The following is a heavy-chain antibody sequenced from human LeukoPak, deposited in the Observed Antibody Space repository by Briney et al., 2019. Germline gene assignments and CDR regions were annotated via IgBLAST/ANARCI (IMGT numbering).Heavy chain of an antibody. J-gene: IGHJ3*02. CDR1: GFTFSSYE. V-gene: IGHV3-48*03. CDR2: IDTTSSTI. Sequence: PGGSLRLSCAASGFTFSSYEMNWVRQAPGKGLEWVSYIDTTSSTIYYADSVKGRFTISRDNAKNSLYLQMNSLRAEDTAVYYCARDRWIANIFFGAFDMWGQGTMVTVSS. CDR3: ARDRWIANIFFGAFDM. D-gene: IGHD3-9*01.